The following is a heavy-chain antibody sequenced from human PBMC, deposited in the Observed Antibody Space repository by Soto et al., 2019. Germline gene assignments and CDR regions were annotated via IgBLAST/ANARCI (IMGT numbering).Heavy chain of an antibody. CDR1: GDPISSDY. CDR3: ARAYCSGGVCEYDNWFYP. Sequence: SETLSLTCTVSGDPISSDYWSWIRQPPGKGLEWIGYIYYSGRTNYNPSLKSRVTISVDTSKSQFSLNLKSVTAADTAVYYCARAYCSGGVCEYDNWFYPRGQGTLVTVSS. CDR2: IYYSGRT. D-gene: IGHD2-8*02. J-gene: IGHJ5*02. V-gene: IGHV4-59*01.